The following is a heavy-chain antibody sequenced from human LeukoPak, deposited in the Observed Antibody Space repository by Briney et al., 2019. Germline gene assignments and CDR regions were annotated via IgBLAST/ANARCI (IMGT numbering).Heavy chain of an antibody. CDR1: GGSISSSSYY. CDR2: IYYSGST. Sequence: SETLSLTCTVSGGSISSSSYYWGWIRQPPGKGLEWIGSIYYSGSTYYNPSLKSRVTISVDTSKNQYSLKLSSVTAADTAVYYCARQWWEQSSYYYYMDVWGKGTTVTISS. J-gene: IGHJ6*03. CDR3: ARQWWEQSSYYYYMDV. D-gene: IGHD1-26*01. V-gene: IGHV4-39*01.